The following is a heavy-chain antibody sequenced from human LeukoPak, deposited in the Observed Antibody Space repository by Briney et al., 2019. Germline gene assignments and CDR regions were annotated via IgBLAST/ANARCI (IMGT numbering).Heavy chain of an antibody. CDR2: IIPILGIA. CDR3: ARDRIQYYGSGSYSAFDI. CDR1: GGTFSSYA. J-gene: IGHJ3*02. V-gene: IGHV1-69*04. D-gene: IGHD3-10*01. Sequence: VASVKVSCKASGGTFSSYAISWVRQAPGQGLEWMGRIIPILGIANYAQKFQGRVTITADKSTSTAYMELSSLSSEDTAVYYCARDRIQYYGSGSYSAFDIWGQGTMVTVSS.